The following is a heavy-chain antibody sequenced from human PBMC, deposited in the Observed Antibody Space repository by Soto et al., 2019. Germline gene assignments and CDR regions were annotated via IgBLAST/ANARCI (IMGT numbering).Heavy chain of an antibody. CDR2: ISGSGDDT. CDR3: ANPIPKTGTTFGF. V-gene: IGHV3-23*01. CDR1: GFTFSNFA. D-gene: IGHD1-1*01. J-gene: IGHJ4*02. Sequence: GGVLRLSCVASGFTFSNFAMAWVRQAPGEGLEWVSAISGSGDDTFYADSMKGRFTISRDNSKDTLYLQINSLRAEDTAVYYCANPIPKTGTTFGFWGQGTLVTVSS.